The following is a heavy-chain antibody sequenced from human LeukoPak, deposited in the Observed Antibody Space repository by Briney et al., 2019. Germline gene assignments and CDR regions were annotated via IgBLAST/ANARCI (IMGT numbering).Heavy chain of an antibody. V-gene: IGHV3-21*01. CDR1: GFTFSSYT. J-gene: IGHJ4*02. CDR2: ISSSSNYI. Sequence: GGSLRLSCAASGFTFSSYTMNWVRQAPGKGLEWVSSISSSSNYICYADSVKGRFTISSDNAKNSLYLQMNSLRAEDTGVYYCAREGYLAAGTLDYWGQGTLVTVSS. D-gene: IGHD6-13*01. CDR3: AREGYLAAGTLDY.